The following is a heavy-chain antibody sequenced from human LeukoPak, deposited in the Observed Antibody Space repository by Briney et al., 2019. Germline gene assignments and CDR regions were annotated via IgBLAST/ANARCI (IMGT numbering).Heavy chain of an antibody. Sequence: GGSLRLSCAASGFTFSSYSMNWVRQAPGKGLEWVSSISSSSSYIYYADSVKGRFTISRDNAKNSLYLQMNSLRAEDTAVYYCAREKTVAATDAFDFWGQGTMVTVSS. V-gene: IGHV3-21*01. D-gene: IGHD5-12*01. J-gene: IGHJ3*01. CDR3: AREKTVAATDAFDF. CDR2: ISSSSSYI. CDR1: GFTFSSYS.